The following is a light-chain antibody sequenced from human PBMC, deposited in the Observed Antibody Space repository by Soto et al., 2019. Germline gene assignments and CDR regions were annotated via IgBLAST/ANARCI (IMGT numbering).Light chain of an antibody. V-gene: IGLV3-1*01. J-gene: IGLJ2*01. CDR1: KLGDKY. Sequence: SYELTQPPSVSVSPGQTASITCSGDKLGDKYACWYQQKPGQSPVVVIYQDGKRPSGIPERFSGSNSGNTATLTISGTQPTDEADYYCQAWDSSTAVFGGGTKVTVL. CDR2: QDG. CDR3: QAWDSSTAV.